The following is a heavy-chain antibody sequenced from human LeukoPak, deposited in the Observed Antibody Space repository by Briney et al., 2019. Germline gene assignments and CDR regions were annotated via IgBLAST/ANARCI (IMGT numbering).Heavy chain of an antibody. CDR2: ISGSGGTT. CDR3: AKANVFGVLDYFDY. D-gene: IGHD3-3*01. V-gene: IGHV3-23*01. Sequence: GGSLRLSCAASGFTFSSHGMSWVRQAPGKGLEWVSGISGSGGTTYYADSVKGRFTVSRDNSKNTLSLQMYSLRAEDTAIYYCAKANVFGVLDYFDYWGQGTLVTVSS. J-gene: IGHJ4*02. CDR1: GFTFSSHG.